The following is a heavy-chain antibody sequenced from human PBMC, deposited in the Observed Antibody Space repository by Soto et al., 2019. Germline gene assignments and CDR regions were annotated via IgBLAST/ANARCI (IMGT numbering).Heavy chain of an antibody. V-gene: IGHV3-23*01. CDR1: GFTFSSYA. CDR3: AKGRDYYDSSGYWAY. CDR2: ISGSGGST. Sequence: PGGSLRLCCAASGFTFSSYAMSWVRQAPRKGLEWVSAISGSGGSTYYADSVKGRFTISRDNSKNTLYLQMNSLRAEDTAVYYCAKGRDYYDSSGYWAYWGQGTLVTVSS. J-gene: IGHJ4*02. D-gene: IGHD3-22*01.